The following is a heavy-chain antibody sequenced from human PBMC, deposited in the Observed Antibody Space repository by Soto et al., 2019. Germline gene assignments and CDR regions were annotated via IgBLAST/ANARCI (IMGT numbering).Heavy chain of an antibody. V-gene: IGHV1-46*01. D-gene: IGHD6-19*01. CDR3: ARDLGIAVAVGTRGYYYYGMDV. Sequence: QVQLVQSGAEVKKPGASVKVSCKASGYTFTSYYMHWVRQAPGQGPEWMGIINPSGGSTSYAQKFQGRVTMTRDTSTSTVYMELSSLRSEDTAVYYCARDLGIAVAVGTRGYYYYGMDVWGQGTTVTVSS. CDR2: INPSGGST. CDR1: GYTFTSYY. J-gene: IGHJ6*02.